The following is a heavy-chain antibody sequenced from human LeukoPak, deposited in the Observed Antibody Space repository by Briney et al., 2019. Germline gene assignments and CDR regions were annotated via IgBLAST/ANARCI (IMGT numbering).Heavy chain of an antibody. D-gene: IGHD3-10*01. J-gene: IGHJ4*02. CDR2: IYRSKST. CDR3: GRGLGITMVRGVANYFDY. CDR1: GGSISSGGYS. Sequence: SETLSLTCAVSGGSISSGGYSWSWIPQPPGEGLEWIWYIYRSKSTYYNPSLKSRVTISVDRSKNQFSLKLSPVTAADTAVYCCGRGLGITMVRGVANYFDYWGQGTLVTVCS. V-gene: IGHV4-30-2*01.